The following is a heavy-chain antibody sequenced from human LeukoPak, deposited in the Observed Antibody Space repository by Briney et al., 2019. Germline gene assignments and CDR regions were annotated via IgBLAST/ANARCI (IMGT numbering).Heavy chain of an antibody. CDR1: GYTLTSYD. V-gene: IGHV1-8*01. CDR3: ARAHITFGGVIVEALDY. CDR2: MNPNSGNT. Sequence: ASVKVSCRASGYTLTSYDINWVRQATGQGLEWMGWMNPNSGNTGYAQKFQGRVTMTRNTSISTAYMELSSLRSEDTAVYYCARAHITFGGVIVEALDYWGQGTLVTVSS. D-gene: IGHD3-16*02. J-gene: IGHJ4*02.